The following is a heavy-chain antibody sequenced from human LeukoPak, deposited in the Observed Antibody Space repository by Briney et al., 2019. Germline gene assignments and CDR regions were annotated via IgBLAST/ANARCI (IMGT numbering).Heavy chain of an antibody. V-gene: IGHV1-2*02. CDR1: GYTFTGYY. D-gene: IGHD3-10*01. J-gene: IGHJ6*02. Sequence: ASVKVSCKASGYTFTGYYMHRVRQAPGQGLEWMGWINPNSGGTNYAQKFQGRVTMTRDTSISTAYMELSRLRSDDTAVYYCARDLMVRGVTSFYYYYGMDVWGQGTTVTVSS. CDR2: INPNSGGT. CDR3: ARDLMVRGVTSFYYYYGMDV.